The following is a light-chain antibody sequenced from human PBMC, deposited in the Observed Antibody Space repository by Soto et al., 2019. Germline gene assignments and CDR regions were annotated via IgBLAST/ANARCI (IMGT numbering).Light chain of an antibody. CDR3: PRYYNWPPRAWT. J-gene: IGKJ1*01. Sequence: EIVMTQSPATLSVSPGERATLSCRASQSVSSNLAWYQQKPGQAPRLLIYGASTRATGIPARFSRSGSGTEFTPTLRSLYSEDPAGYYSPRYYNWPPRAWTFGQWTKVEIK. V-gene: IGKV3-15*01. CDR2: GAS. CDR1: QSVSSN.